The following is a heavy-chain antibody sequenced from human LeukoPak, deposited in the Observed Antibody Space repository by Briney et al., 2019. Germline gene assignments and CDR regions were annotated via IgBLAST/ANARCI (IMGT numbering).Heavy chain of an antibody. CDR2: IYYSGST. Sequence: PSETLSLTCTVSGGSISSYYWSWIRQPPGKGLEWIGYIYYSGSTNYNPSLKSRVTISVDTYKNQFSLKLSSVTAADTAVYYCARHPHSSGWYGVGFDPWGQGTLVTVSS. D-gene: IGHD6-19*01. CDR3: ARHPHSSGWYGVGFDP. CDR1: GGSISSYY. J-gene: IGHJ5*02. V-gene: IGHV4-59*08.